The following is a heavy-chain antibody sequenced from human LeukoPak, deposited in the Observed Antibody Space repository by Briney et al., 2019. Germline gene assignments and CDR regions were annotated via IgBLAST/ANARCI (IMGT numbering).Heavy chain of an antibody. V-gene: IGHV3-33*01. D-gene: IGHD1-26*01. CDR2: IWYDGSNK. CDR3: ARDIGPSTNWFDP. Sequence: PGRPLRLSCAASGFTFSSYGMHWVRQAPGKGLEWVAVIWYDGSNKYYADSVKGRFTISRDNSKNTLYLQMNSLRAEDTAVYYCARDIGPSTNWFDPWGQGTLVTVS. J-gene: IGHJ5*02. CDR1: GFTFSSYG.